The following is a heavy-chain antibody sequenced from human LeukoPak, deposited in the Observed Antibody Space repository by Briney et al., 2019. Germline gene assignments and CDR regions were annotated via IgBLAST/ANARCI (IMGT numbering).Heavy chain of an antibody. CDR1: GYTFTTYG. CDR3: AREGGSGNAFDI. CDR2: ISTYFGNT. V-gene: IGHV1-18*01. J-gene: IGHJ3*02. D-gene: IGHD3-10*01. Sequence: ASVKVSCKASGYTFTTYGITWVRQAPGQGLEWMGWISTYFGNTNYAQNLQGRVTMTTDTSTTTAYMELRSLRSDDTAVYYCAREGGSGNAFDIWGQGTMVTVSS.